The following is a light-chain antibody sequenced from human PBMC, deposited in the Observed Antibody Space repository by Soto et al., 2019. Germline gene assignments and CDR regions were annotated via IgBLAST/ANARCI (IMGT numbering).Light chain of an antibody. Sequence: EIVLTQSPATLSLSPGERATLSCRASQSVSSYLAWYQQKPGQAPRLLIYDASNRATGIPARFSGSGSGTDFTRTISSLEPEDFAVYYCQQRSHWPPYTFGQGTKLEIK. J-gene: IGKJ2*01. CDR2: DAS. CDR3: QQRSHWPPYT. CDR1: QSVSSY. V-gene: IGKV3-11*01.